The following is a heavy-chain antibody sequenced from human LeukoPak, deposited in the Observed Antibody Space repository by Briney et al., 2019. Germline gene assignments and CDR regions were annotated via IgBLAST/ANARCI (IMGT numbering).Heavy chain of an antibody. CDR3: ARALSNWGTYYYYGMDV. D-gene: IGHD7-27*01. J-gene: IGHJ6*02. CDR1: GYTFTSYA. Sequence: ASVKVSCKASGYTFTSYAIHWVRQAPGQRLEWMGWISAGNGNTKYSQNFQGRVTFISNTSATTAFMELSSLRSEDAAVYYCARALSNWGTYYYYGMDVWGQGTTVTVSS. CDR2: ISAGNGNT. V-gene: IGHV1-3*01.